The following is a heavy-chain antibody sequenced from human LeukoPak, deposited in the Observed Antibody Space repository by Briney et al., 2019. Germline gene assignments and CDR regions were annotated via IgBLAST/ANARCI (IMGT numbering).Heavy chain of an antibody. CDR3: ARGYSYGYGDVFDY. J-gene: IGHJ4*02. V-gene: IGHV3-7*01. D-gene: IGHD5-18*01. CDR1: GFTFSSYW. Sequence: GGSLRLSCAASGFTFSSYWMSWVRQAPGKGLEWVANIKQDGSEKYYVDSVKGRFTISRDNAKNSLYLQMNSLRAEDTAVHYCARGYSYGYGDVFDYWGQGTLVTVSS. CDR2: IKQDGSEK.